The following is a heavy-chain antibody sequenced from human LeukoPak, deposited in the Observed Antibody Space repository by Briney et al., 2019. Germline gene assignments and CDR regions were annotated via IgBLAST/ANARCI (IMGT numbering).Heavy chain of an antibody. D-gene: IGHD6-19*01. Sequence: ASVKVSCKASGYTFTSYDINWVRQATGQGLEWMGWMNPNSGNTRYAQKFQGRVTMTRNTSISTAYMELSSLRSEDAAVYYCARAVRIAVAGCYYYYYMDVWGKGTTVTVSS. J-gene: IGHJ6*03. V-gene: IGHV1-8*01. CDR2: MNPNSGNT. CDR1: GYTFTSYD. CDR3: ARAVRIAVAGCYYYYYMDV.